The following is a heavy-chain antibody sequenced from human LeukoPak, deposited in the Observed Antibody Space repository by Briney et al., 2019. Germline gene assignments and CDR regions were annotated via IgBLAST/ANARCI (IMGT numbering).Heavy chain of an antibody. V-gene: IGHV4-59*07. CDR2: IYYSGST. Sequence: PSDTLSLTCTVSGGSISSYYWSWIRQPPGKGLEWIGYIYYSGSTNYNPSLKSRVTISVDTSKNQFSLKLSSVTAADTAVYYCARQDSSGYYYFDYWGQGTLVTVSS. CDR1: GGSISSYY. D-gene: IGHD3-22*01. J-gene: IGHJ4*02. CDR3: ARQDSSGYYYFDY.